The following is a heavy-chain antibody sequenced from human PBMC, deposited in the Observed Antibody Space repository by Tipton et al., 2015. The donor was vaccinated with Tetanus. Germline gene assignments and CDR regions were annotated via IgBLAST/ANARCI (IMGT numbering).Heavy chain of an antibody. CDR3: ARGWGSSWYYFDN. D-gene: IGHD6-13*01. CDR2: ISYDGSNK. CDR1: GFTFNNYA. J-gene: IGHJ4*02. V-gene: IGHV3-30-3*01. Sequence: SLRLSCAASGFTFNNYAMHWVRQAPGKGLEWVAVISYDGSNKYDAESVKGRLTISRDNSNNTLYVQMDSLRAKDTAVYYCARGWGSSWYYFDNWGQGTLVTVSS.